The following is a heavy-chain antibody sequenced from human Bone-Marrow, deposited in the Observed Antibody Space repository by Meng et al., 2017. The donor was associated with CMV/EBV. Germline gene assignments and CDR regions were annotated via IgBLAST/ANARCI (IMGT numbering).Heavy chain of an antibody. CDR3: ASVPGYCSSTSCLNWFDP. CDR1: GGSISSSSYY. J-gene: IGHJ5*02. V-gene: IGHV4-39*07. Sequence: SVTLSLTCTVSGGSISSSSYYWGWIRQPPGKGLEWIGSIYYNGWTYYNPSLKSRVTISVDTSKNQFSLKLSSVTAADTAVYYCASVPGYCSSTSCLNWFDPWGQGTLVTVSS. CDR2: IYYNGWT. D-gene: IGHD2-2*01.